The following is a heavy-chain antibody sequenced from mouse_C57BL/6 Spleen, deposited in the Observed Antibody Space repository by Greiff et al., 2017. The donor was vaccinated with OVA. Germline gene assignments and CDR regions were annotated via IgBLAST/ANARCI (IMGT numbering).Heavy chain of an antibody. CDR1: GFTFTDYY. CDR3: ARSYGNYNYAMDY. Sequence: EVKLVESGGGLVQPGGSLSLSCAASGFTFTDYYMSWVRQPPGKALEWLGFIRNKANGYTTDYSASVKGRFTISRDNSQIILYLQMNALRAEDSATYYCARSYGNYNYAMDYWGQGTSVTVSS. V-gene: IGHV7-3*01. CDR2: IRNKANGYTT. D-gene: IGHD2-1*01. J-gene: IGHJ4*01.